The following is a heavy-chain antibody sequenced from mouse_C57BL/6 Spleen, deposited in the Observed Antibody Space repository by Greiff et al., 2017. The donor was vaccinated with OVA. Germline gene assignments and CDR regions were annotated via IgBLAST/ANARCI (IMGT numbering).Heavy chain of an antibody. CDR3: AREGYYGSSLYYFDY. J-gene: IGHJ2*01. V-gene: IGHV1-80*01. CDR1: GYAFSSYW. Sequence: VQLQESGAELVKPGASVKISCKASGYAFSSYWMNWVKQRPGKGLEWIGQIYPGDGDTNYNGKFKGKATLTADKSSSTAYMQLSSLTSEDSAVYFCAREGYYGSSLYYFDYWGQGTTLTVSS. D-gene: IGHD1-1*01. CDR2: IYPGDGDT.